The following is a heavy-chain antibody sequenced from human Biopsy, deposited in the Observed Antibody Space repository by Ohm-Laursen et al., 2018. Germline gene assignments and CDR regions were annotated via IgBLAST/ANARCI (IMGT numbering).Heavy chain of an antibody. V-gene: IGHV4-59*01. D-gene: IGHD1-26*01. CDR3: ALGGGSYVNFDY. CDR2: FRFEDRT. J-gene: IGHJ4*02. CDR1: DGSINDYF. Sequence: SETLSLTCNVSDGSINDYFWTWIRQPPGKGLEWIGYFRFEDRTSYNSSLKSRVTISADTSKNQFSLRLSSVTAADTAVYYCALGGGSYVNFDYWGQGTLVTVSS.